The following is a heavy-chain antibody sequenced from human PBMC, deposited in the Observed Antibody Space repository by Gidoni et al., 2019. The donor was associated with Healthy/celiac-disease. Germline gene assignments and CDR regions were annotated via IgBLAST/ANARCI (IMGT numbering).Heavy chain of an antibody. CDR3: AKDHELGWFDP. D-gene: IGHD3-10*01. J-gene: IGHJ5*02. V-gene: IGHV3-30*18. CDR2: ISYDGSNK. CDR1: GFTFSSYG. Sequence: AASGFTFSSYGMHWVRQAPGKGLEWVAVISYDGSNKYYADSVKGRFTISRDNSKNTLYLQMNSLSAEDTAVYYCAKDHELGWFDPWGQGTLVTVSS.